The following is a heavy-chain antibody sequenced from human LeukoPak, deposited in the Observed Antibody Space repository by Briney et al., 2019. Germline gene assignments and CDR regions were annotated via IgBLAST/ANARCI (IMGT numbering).Heavy chain of an antibody. Sequence: SETLSLTCTVSGGSISSYHWSWIRQPPGKGLEWIGYIYYSGSTNYNPSLKSRVTISVDTSKNQFSLKLSSVTAADTAVYYCARDSRSGIDYWGQGTLVTVSS. V-gene: IGHV4-59*01. CDR3: ARDSRSGIDY. D-gene: IGHD2-15*01. CDR1: GGSISSYH. J-gene: IGHJ4*02. CDR2: IYYSGST.